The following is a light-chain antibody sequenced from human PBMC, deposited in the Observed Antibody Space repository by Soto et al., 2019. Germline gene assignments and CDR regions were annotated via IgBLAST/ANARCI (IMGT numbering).Light chain of an antibody. J-gene: IGLJ2*01. V-gene: IGLV2-14*01. Sequence: QSALTQPASVSGSPGQSITISCTGTSSDVGGYNYVSWYQQHPGKAPKLMIYDVSNRPSGVSKRFSGSNSGNTASLTISGLQAEDEADYYCSSYTSSSTYVVFGGGTKVTVL. CDR1: SSDVGGYNY. CDR3: SSYTSSSTYVV. CDR2: DVS.